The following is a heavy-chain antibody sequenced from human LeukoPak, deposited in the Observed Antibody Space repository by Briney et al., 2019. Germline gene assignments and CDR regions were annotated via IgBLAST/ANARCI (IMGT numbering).Heavy chain of an antibody. CDR2: ISYDGSNK. J-gene: IGHJ4*02. D-gene: IGHD4-17*01. V-gene: IGHV3-30*18. Sequence: GGSLRLSCAASGFTSSSYGIHWVRQAPAKGREGVAIISYDGSNKYYADSVKGRFTISRDNSKNTLYLQMNSLRAEDTAVYYCAKSTTVTQRGYFDYWGQGTLVTVSS. CDR3: AKSTTVTQRGYFDY. CDR1: GFTSSSYG.